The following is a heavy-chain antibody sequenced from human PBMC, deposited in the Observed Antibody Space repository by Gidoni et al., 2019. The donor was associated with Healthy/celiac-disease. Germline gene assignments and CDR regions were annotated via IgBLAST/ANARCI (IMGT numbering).Heavy chain of an antibody. J-gene: IGHJ6*02. V-gene: IGHV3-33*01. CDR2: IWYDGSNK. D-gene: IGHD3-10*01. CDR3: ARDLEYYGSGSYLWFGYYGMGV. Sequence: WVAVIWYDGSNKYYADSVKGRFTISRDNSKNTLYMQMNSLRAEDKAVYYCARDLEYYGSGSYLWFGYYGMGVWGQGAKV.